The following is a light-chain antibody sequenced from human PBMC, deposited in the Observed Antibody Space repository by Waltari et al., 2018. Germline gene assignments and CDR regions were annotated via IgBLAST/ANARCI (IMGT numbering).Light chain of an antibody. J-gene: IGLJ1*01. CDR2: YDS. V-gene: IGLV3-21*01. CDR1: NIGTKS. CDR3: QVWDANNEPGL. Sequence: SYVLTQPPSVSVAPGETARITCGGNNIGTKSVHWYRQKPGQAPVLVISYDSDRPSGIPEGVSGSKSGDTATRTISRVEAGDEADYYCQVWDANNEPGLCGTGTEVTV.